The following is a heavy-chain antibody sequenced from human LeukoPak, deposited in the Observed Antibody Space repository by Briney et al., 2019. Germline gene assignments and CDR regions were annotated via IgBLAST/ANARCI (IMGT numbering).Heavy chain of an antibody. CDR1: GYTFTDYW. Sequence: GESLKISCKASGYTFTDYWIAWVRQMPGKGLELMGIVYPDDSDTRYSPSFQGQVTISADESINTAYLQWSGLKASDTAIYYCARRDGYNHVDYWGQGTLVTVSS. V-gene: IGHV5-51*01. CDR2: VYPDDSDT. J-gene: IGHJ4*02. D-gene: IGHD5-24*01. CDR3: ARRDGYNHVDY.